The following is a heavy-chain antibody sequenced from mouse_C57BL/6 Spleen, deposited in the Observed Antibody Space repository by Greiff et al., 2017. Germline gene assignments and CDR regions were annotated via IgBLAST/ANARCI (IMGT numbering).Heavy chain of an antibody. J-gene: IGHJ1*03. CDR3: ARYYYGSSYDWYFDV. Sequence: EVMLVESGGGLVKPGGSLKLSCAASGFTFSDYGMHWVRQAPEKGLEWVAYISSGSSTIYYADTVKGRFTISRDNAKNTRFLQMTSLRSEDTAMYYCARYYYGSSYDWYFDVWGTGTTVTVSS. CDR1: GFTFSDYG. D-gene: IGHD1-1*01. CDR2: ISSGSSTI. V-gene: IGHV5-17*01.